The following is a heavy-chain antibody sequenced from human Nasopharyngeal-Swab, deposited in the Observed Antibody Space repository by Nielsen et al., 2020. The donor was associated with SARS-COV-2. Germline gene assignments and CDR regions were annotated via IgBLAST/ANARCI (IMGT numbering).Heavy chain of an antibody. CDR1: GITFSSYW. J-gene: IGHJ4*02. D-gene: IGHD1-26*01. CDR2: IKHDGSDK. V-gene: IGHV3-7*01. CDR3: TRDIGGRYGY. Sequence: GESLKISCEASGITFSSYWMSWVRQPPGKGLEWVANIKHDGSDKNYVDSVKGRFRISRDNAKNTLYLQMDSLRGEDTAIYYCTRDIGGRYGYWGQGILVTVSS.